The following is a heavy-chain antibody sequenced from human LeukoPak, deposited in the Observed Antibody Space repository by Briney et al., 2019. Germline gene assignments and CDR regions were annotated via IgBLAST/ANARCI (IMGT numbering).Heavy chain of an antibody. CDR3: ARDSMTDAFDI. Sequence: SETLSLTCTVSGGSISSSSYYWGWIRQPPGKGLEWIGSIYYSGSTDYNPSLKSRLTISVDSSMNQFSLKLSSVTAADTAVYYCARDSMTDAFDIWGQGTMVTVSS. J-gene: IGHJ3*02. CDR2: IYYSGST. D-gene: IGHD3-3*02. CDR1: GGSISSSSYY. V-gene: IGHV4-39*07.